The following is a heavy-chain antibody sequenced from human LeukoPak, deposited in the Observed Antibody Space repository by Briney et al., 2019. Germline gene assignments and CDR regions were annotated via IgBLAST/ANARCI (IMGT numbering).Heavy chain of an antibody. CDR1: GGSISSGDYY. V-gene: IGHV4-31*03. Sequence: SETLSLTCTVSGGSISSGDYYWNWFRQHPGKGPEWIVYIFYSGSTNYNPSLKSRVTISVDTSKNQFSLKLSSVTAADTAVYYCARADGYCSSTSCYYYYGMDVWGQGTTVTVSS. CDR2: IFYSGST. J-gene: IGHJ6*02. D-gene: IGHD2-2*01. CDR3: ARADGYCSSTSCYYYYGMDV.